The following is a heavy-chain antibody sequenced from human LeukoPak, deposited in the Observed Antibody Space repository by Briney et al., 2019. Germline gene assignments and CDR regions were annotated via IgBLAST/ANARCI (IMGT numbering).Heavy chain of an antibody. CDR1: GYTFTGYY. CDR3: ARVEQLGYYYYMDV. Sequence: ASVKVSCKASGYTFTGYYMHWVRQAPGQGLEWMGWINPNSGGTNYAQKFQGRVTMTRDTSISTAYMELSRLRSDDTAVYYCARVEQLGYYYYMDVWGKGTTVTISS. D-gene: IGHD5-18*01. J-gene: IGHJ6*03. V-gene: IGHV1-2*02. CDR2: INPNSGGT.